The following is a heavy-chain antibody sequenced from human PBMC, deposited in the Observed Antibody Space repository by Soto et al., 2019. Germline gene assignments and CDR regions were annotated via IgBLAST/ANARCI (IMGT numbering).Heavy chain of an antibody. J-gene: IGHJ4*02. CDR1: RFTFNNYD. Sequence: PGGSLRLSCAASRFTFNNYDMHWVRQAPGKGLEWVAVISDDGRNKYYADSVKGRFTISRDNSKNTLYLQMNSLRAEATAVYYCAKDQRERGGFEDWRQGTLETDSS. V-gene: IGHV3-30*18. CDR3: AKDQRERGGFED. D-gene: IGHD3-16*01. CDR2: ISDDGRNK.